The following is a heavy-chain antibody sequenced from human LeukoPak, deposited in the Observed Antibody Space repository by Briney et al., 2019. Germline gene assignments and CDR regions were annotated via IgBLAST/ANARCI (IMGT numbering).Heavy chain of an antibody. CDR3: ARGPNSNWSGLDF. V-gene: IGHV3-74*01. J-gene: IGHJ4*02. CDR1: GFSFSGHW. Sequence: GGSLRLSCIASGFSFSGHWMHWARQLPGKGLVRVSRISPTGSTTSYADSVKGRFTVSRDSAKNTLYLQVNNLRAEDTAVYYCARGPNSNWSGLDFWGQGTLLTVSS. CDR2: ISPTGSTT. D-gene: IGHD6-6*01.